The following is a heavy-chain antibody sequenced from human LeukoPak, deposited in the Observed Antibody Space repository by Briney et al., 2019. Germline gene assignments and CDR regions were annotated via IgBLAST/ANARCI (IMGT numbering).Heavy chain of an antibody. J-gene: IGHJ4*02. CDR2: ISWNSGSI. CDR1: GFTFDDYA. D-gene: IGHD6-19*01. CDR3: AKDIGGIAVAGTTLDY. V-gene: IGHV3-9*01. Sequence: GGSLRLSCAASGFTFDDYAMHWVRQAPGKGLEWVSGISWNSGSIGYADSVKGRFTISRDNAKNSLYLQMNSLRAEDTALYYCAKDIGGIAVAGTTLDYWGQGTLVTVSS.